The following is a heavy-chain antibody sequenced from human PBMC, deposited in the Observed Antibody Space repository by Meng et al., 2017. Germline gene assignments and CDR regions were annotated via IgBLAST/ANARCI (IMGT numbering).Heavy chain of an antibody. CDR3: ASNDGTGDRTGGDY. J-gene: IGHJ4*02. CDR1: GATFSSYA. V-gene: IGHV1-69*01. CDR2: IIPIFGTA. D-gene: IGHD7-27*01. Sequence: VWVAGSGAGGKKLGPPGKVSCKASGATFSSYAISWGRQAPGQGLEWMGGIIPIFGTANYAQKFRGRVTITADESTSTAYMELSSLRSEDTAVYYCASNDGTGDRTGGDYWGQGTLVTVSS.